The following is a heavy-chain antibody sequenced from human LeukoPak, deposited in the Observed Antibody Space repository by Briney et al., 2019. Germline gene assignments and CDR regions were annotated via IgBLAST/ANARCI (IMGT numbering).Heavy chain of an antibody. J-gene: IGHJ4*02. Sequence: PSETLSLTCTVSGGSISSGSYYWSWIRQPAGKGLEWLGRIYTSGSTNYNPSLKSRVTISVDTSKNQFSLKLSSVTAADTAVYYCARSMPLGYCSSTSCPPVYWGQGTLVTVSS. V-gene: IGHV4-61*02. CDR3: ARSMPLGYCSSTSCPPVY. CDR2: IYTSGST. D-gene: IGHD2-2*01. CDR1: GGSISSGSYY.